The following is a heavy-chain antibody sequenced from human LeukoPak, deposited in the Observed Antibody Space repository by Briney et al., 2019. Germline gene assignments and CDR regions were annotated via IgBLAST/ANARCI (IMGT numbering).Heavy chain of an antibody. CDR1: GFTFSNCA. Sequence: GRSLRLSCAASGFTFSNCAMHWVRQAPGKGLEWVAAISYEGSNQYYPHSVKGRFTISRDNSKNTLYLQMNSLRAEDTAVYYCARDTPGYSSGWYFEGYFDYWGQGTLVTVSS. V-gene: IGHV3-30-3*01. CDR3: ARDTPGYSSGWYFEGYFDY. CDR2: ISYEGSNQ. J-gene: IGHJ4*02. D-gene: IGHD6-19*01.